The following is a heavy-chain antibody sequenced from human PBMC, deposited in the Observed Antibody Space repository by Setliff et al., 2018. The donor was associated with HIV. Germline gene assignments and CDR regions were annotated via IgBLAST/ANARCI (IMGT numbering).Heavy chain of an antibody. J-gene: IGHJ5*02. Sequence: SETLSLTCTLAGGSISRSNYVWGWIRQSPGKGLEWIGSIYYSGTTYYNPSLKSRVTISLDTSKNQFSLKLSSVTAADTAVYYCAIKGAATGTGWFDPWGQGTLVTVSS. V-gene: IGHV4-39*01. CDR3: AIKGAATGTGWFDP. CDR2: IYYSGTT. D-gene: IGHD6-13*01. CDR1: GGSISRSNYV.